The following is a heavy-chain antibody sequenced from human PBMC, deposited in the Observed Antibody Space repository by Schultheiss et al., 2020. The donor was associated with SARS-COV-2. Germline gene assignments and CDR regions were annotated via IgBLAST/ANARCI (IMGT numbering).Heavy chain of an antibody. Sequence: ASVKVSCKASGYTFTGYYMHWVRQAPGQGLEWMGWINTNTGNPTFAQGFTGRFVSSLDTSVSTAYLQISSLKAEDTAVYYCARGGLAGAFDIWGQGTMVTVSS. CDR1: GYTFTGYY. CDR3: ARGGLAGAFDI. V-gene: IGHV7-4-1*02. D-gene: IGHD3/OR15-3a*01. J-gene: IGHJ3*02. CDR2: INTNTGNP.